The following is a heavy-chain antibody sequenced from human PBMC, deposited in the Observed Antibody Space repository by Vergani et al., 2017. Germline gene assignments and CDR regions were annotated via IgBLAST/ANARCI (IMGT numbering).Heavy chain of an antibody. CDR1: GFSLTTGGEG. CDR2: VYWNDDE. J-gene: IGHJ3*01. D-gene: IGHD3-9*01. V-gene: IGHV2-5*01. Sequence: QITLRESGPALVKPTQTLTLTCPFSGFSLTTGGEGVGWIRQPPGRALEWLAFVYWNDDERYSPSLKSRVTITKDTSKNEVILTMATMDPVDTATYYCVHRLGYFDWDGAFDVWGQGTMVTVSS. CDR3: VHRLGYFDWDGAFDV.